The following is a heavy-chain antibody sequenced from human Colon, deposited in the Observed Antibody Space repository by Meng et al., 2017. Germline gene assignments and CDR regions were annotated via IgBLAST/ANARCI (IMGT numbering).Heavy chain of an antibody. CDR3: AGGPWELDY. D-gene: IGHD1-26*01. V-gene: IGHV4-61*01. CDR1: GGSVSSCSHY. Sequence: QVHPTDSRTETATPADTLSLNCTVTGGSVSSCSHYWSSIRQPPGKGLEWIGYIDYSRSINYYPSLKSRVTMSVDTSKNQFSLNLSSVTAADTAVYYCAGGPWELDYWGQGTLVTVSS. J-gene: IGHJ4*02. CDR2: IDYSRSI.